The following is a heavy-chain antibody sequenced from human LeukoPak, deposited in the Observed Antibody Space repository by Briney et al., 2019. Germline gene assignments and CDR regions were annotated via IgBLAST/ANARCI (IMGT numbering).Heavy chain of an antibody. V-gene: IGHV1-3*01. Sequence: INAGNGNTKYSQKFQGRVTITRDTSASTAYMELSSLRSEDTAVYYCARVGVYYDTRVYFDYWGQGTLVTVSS. CDR2: INAGNGNT. CDR3: ARVGVYYDTRVYFDY. D-gene: IGHD3-22*01. J-gene: IGHJ4*02.